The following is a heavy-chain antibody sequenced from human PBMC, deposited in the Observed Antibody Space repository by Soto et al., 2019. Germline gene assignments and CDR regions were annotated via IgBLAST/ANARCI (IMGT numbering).Heavy chain of an antibody. V-gene: IGHV1-46*01. D-gene: IGHD3-22*01. J-gene: IGHJ3*02. CDR1: GYTFTSYY. CDR3: AREDTNYYDSSGTAFDI. CDR2: INPSGGST. Sequence: QVQLVQSGAEVKKPGASVKVSCKASGYTFTSYYMHWVRQAPGQGLEWMGIINPSGGSTSYAQKLQGRVTMTRDTSTSTVYMELSSLRSEDTAVYYCAREDTNYYDSSGTAFDIWGQGTMVTVSS.